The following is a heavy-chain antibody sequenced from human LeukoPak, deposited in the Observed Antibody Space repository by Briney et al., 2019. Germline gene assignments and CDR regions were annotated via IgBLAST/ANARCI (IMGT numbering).Heavy chain of an antibody. D-gene: IGHD4-17*01. J-gene: IGHJ5*02. CDR3: VRDDYGDYTRRFDP. CDR1: GGSISSSRYY. Sequence: SETLSLTCTVSGGSISSSRYYWGWIRQPPGKGLEWIASISYSGSSYYNPSLKSRVTVSVDTSKNQVSLQLSSVTAADTAVYYCVRDDYGDYTRRFDPWGQGTLVTVAS. V-gene: IGHV4-39*07. CDR2: ISYSGSS.